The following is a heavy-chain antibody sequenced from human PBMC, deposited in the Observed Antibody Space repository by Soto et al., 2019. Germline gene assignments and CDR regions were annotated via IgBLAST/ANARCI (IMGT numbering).Heavy chain of an antibody. Sequence: GGSLRLSCAASGFTFSSYGMHWVRQAPGKGLEWVAVIWYDGSNKYYADSVKGRFTISRDNSKNTLYLQMNSLRAEDTAVYYCARERLRSPRWFDPWGQGTLVTVSS. CDR1: GFTFSSYG. CDR2: IWYDGSNK. V-gene: IGHV3-33*01. CDR3: ARERLRSPRWFDP. J-gene: IGHJ5*02. D-gene: IGHD4-17*01.